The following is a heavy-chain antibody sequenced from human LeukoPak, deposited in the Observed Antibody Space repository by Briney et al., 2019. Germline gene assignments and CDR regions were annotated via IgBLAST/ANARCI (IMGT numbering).Heavy chain of an antibody. D-gene: IGHD6-6*01. CDR2: ISAYNGNT. CDR1: RYTFTSYG. Sequence: GASVKVSCKASRYTFTSYGISWVRQAPGQGVEWMGWISAYNGNTNYAQKLQGRVTMTTDTSTSTAYMELRRLISDATAVYYCARGTHIAYRYTSSSEKEFDYWGQGTLVTVSS. V-gene: IGHV1-18*01. J-gene: IGHJ4*02. CDR3: ARGTHIAYRYTSSSEKEFDY.